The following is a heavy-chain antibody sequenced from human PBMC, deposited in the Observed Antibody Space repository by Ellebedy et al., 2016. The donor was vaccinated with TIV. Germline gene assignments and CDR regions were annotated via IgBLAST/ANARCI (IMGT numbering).Heavy chain of an antibody. V-gene: IGHV3-30*04. CDR2: ISSDGSNE. CDR3: AKGFRSSLPTTFEY. D-gene: IGHD6-6*01. CDR1: GFTFSSYA. Sequence: GESLKISXAASGFTFSSYAMHWVRQAPGKGLEWVAAISSDGSNENYADSVKGRFTISRDNSKNSLSLQINSLRTEDTALYYCAKGFRSSLPTTFEYWGQGALVTVSS. J-gene: IGHJ4*02.